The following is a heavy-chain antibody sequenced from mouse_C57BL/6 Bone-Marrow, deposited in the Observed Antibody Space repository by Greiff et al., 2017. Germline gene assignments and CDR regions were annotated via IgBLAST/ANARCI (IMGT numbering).Heavy chain of an antibody. J-gene: IGHJ3*01. CDR3: ARRGSSGSPCFAY. Sequence: QVQLQQPGAELVRPGSSVKLSCKASGYTFTSYWMHWVKQRPIQGLEWIGNIDPSDSETHYNQKFKDKATLTVDKSSRTAYMQLSSLTSEDSAVYYCARRGSSGSPCFAYWGQGTLVTVSA. CDR1: GYTFTSYW. CDR2: IDPSDSET. V-gene: IGHV1-52*01. D-gene: IGHD1-1*01.